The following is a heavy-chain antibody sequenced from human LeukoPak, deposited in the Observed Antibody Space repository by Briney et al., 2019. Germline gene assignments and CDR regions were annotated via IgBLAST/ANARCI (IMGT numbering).Heavy chain of an antibody. Sequence: SGPTLGKPTETLTLSCTFSGFSLTTRGVGVGWIRQPPGKALEGLAVIYWNDDKRYSPSLKSRLTITKDTSKNQVVLTMTNMDPVDTATYYCAHSQEYSYANHWGQGTLVTVSS. V-gene: IGHV2-5*01. D-gene: IGHD5-18*01. CDR2: IYWNDDK. CDR3: AHSQEYSYANH. CDR1: GFSLTTRGVG. J-gene: IGHJ5*02.